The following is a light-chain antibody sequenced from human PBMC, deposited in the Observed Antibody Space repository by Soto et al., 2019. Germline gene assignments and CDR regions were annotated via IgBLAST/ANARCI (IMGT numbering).Light chain of an antibody. CDR1: QNINNF. CDR3: QQSFNNPT. V-gene: IGKV1-39*01. J-gene: IGKJ2*01. CDR2: GAS. Sequence: DIQMTQSPSSLSASVGDRVTINCRPSQNINNFLNWYQQKPGEAPNLLIYGASNLQSGVPSRFSVSVSGAHFTLTISTLQPEDFATYYCQQSFNNPTFGQGTKLEIK.